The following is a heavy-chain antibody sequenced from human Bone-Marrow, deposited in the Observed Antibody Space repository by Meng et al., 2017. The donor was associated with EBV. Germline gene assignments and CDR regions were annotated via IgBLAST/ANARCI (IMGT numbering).Heavy chain of an antibody. J-gene: IGHJ4*02. V-gene: IGHV3-33*01. D-gene: IGHD3-22*01. CDR3: ARDRDYYDSSGPIDY. CDR1: GFTFSSYG. Sequence: QVQLVESXXGVVQPGXALRLSCXASGFTFSSYGMHWVRQAPGKGLEWVAVIWYDGSNKYYADSVKGRFTISRDNSKNTLYLQMNSLRAEDTAVYYCARDRDYYDSSGPIDYWGQGTLVTVSS. CDR2: IWYDGSNK.